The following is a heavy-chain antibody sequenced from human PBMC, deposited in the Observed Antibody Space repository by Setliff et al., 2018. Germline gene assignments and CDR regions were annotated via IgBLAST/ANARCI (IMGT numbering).Heavy chain of an antibody. V-gene: IGHV1-18*01. Sequence: ASVKVSCTASGYTFTLFGITWVRQAPGQGLEYMGWISAFNGYTSYEQSFRGRVTMTTDTSTDTAYLDLGSLRSDDTAVYYCARDRAYFSSSHEPLDIWGQGTMVTVSS. CDR3: ARDRAYFSSSHEPLDI. D-gene: IGHD6-6*01. CDR1: GYTFTLFG. J-gene: IGHJ3*02. CDR2: ISAFNGYT.